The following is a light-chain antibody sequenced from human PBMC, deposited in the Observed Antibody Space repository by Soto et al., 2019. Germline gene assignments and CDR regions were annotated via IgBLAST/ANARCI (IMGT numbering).Light chain of an antibody. CDR1: SSDVGGYNY. CDR3: SSYTSSNTLI. J-gene: IGLJ2*01. CDR2: EVT. V-gene: IGLV2-14*01. Sequence: QSALTQPASVSGSPGQSITISCTGTSSDVGGYNYVSWYQQYPGKAPKVMIYEVTNRPSGVSNRFSGSKSGYTASLTISGLQAEDEADYYCSSYTSSNTLIFGGGTKLTVL.